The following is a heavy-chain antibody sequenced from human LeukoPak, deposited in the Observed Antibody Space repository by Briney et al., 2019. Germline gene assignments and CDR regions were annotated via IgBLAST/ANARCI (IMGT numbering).Heavy chain of an antibody. CDR3: TTIYFYYYDSSGYYSYFDY. D-gene: IGHD3-22*01. V-gene: IGHV3-15*01. CDR1: GFTFTNAW. Sequence: GGSLRLPCAASGFTFTNAWMSWVRQAPGKGLEWVGRIKSKSGGGTTDYAAPVKGRFTISRDDSKNTLYLQMNSLKTEDTAVYYCTTIYFYYYDSSGYYSYFDYWGQGTLVTVSS. J-gene: IGHJ4*02. CDR2: IKSKSGGGTT.